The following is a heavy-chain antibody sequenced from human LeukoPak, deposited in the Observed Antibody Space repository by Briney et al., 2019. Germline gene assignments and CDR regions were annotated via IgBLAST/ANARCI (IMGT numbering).Heavy chain of an antibody. D-gene: IGHD2-2*01. V-gene: IGHV1-69*13. J-gene: IGHJ5*02. Sequence: SVKVSCKASGYTFINYAISWVRQAPGQGLEWMGGIIPIFGTANYAQKFQGRVTITADESTSTAHMELSSLRSEDTAVYYCARDPDIVVVPAAQRFDPWGQGTLVTVPS. CDR1: GYTFINYA. CDR2: IIPIFGTA. CDR3: ARDPDIVVVPAAQRFDP.